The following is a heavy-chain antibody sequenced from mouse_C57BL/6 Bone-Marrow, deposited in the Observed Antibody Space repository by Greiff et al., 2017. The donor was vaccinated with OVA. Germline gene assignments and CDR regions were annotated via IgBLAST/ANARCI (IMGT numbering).Heavy chain of an antibody. V-gene: IGHV1-26*01. Sequence: EVQLQQSGPELVKPGASVKISCKASGYTFTDYYMNWVKQSHGKSLEWIGDINPNNGGTSYNQKFKGKATLTVDKSSSTAYMELRSLTSEDSAVYYGARIHQYYYGGGNYFDYWGQGTTLTVSS. D-gene: IGHD1-1*01. CDR1: GYTFTDYY. CDR2: INPNNGGT. CDR3: ARIHQYYYGGGNYFDY. J-gene: IGHJ2*01.